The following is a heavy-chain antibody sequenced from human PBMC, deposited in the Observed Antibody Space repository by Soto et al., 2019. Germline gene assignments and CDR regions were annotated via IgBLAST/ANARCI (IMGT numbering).Heavy chain of an antibody. CDR3: ARDSQRDFDI. CDR2: INTDGIST. V-gene: IGHV3-74*03. J-gene: IGHJ3*02. Sequence: VHLVESGGGSVQPGGSLRLSCAASGFTFSSHWMHWVRHAPWKGLVWVSRINTDGISTTYADSVTGRFTISRDNAKNTLYLQMNSLTADDTAVYYCARDSQRDFDIWGQGTMVTVSA. CDR1: GFTFSSHW. D-gene: IGHD6-25*01.